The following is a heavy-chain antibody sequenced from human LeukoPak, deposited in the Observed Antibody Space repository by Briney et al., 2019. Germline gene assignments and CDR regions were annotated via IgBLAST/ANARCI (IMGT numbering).Heavy chain of an antibody. J-gene: IGHJ3*02. V-gene: IGHV5-51*01. D-gene: IGHD3-22*01. Sequence: GESLKISCQGSGYSFTSYWIGWVRQMPGKGLEWMGIIYPGDSDTRYSPSFQGQVTISADKSISTAYLQWSSLKASDTAMYYCATTKYYYDSSGYPTGAFDIWGQGTMVTVSS. CDR3: ATTKYYYDSSGYPTGAFDI. CDR2: IYPGDSDT. CDR1: GYSFTSYW.